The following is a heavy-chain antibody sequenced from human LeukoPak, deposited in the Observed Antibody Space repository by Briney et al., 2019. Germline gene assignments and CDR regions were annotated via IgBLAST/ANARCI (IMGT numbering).Heavy chain of an antibody. CDR3: ARARWLAFDY. Sequence: GGSLRLSCAASGFTFGSYGMHWVRQAPGKGLVWVSYINSDGSSTSYADSVKGRFTISRDNAKNTLYLQMNSLRAEDTAVYYCARARWLAFDYWGQGTLVTVSS. V-gene: IGHV3-74*01. D-gene: IGHD6-19*01. CDR1: GFTFGSYG. CDR2: INSDGSST. J-gene: IGHJ4*02.